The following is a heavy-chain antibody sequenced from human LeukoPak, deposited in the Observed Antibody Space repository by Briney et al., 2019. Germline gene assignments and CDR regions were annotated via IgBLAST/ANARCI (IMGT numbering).Heavy chain of an antibody. D-gene: IGHD3-16*01. V-gene: IGHV3-48*04. CDR2: ISSSSSTI. CDR3: ARQLGLGAWALDS. J-gene: IGHJ4*02. CDR1: GFTLRTYS. Sequence: PGGSLSPSLEAAGFTLRTYSMNWGRQPPGKGLKWVSYISSSSSTIYYAVSVKGRFTISRDNAKNSLYVQMNSLRAEDTVVYYCARQLGLGAWALDSWGQGTRVTVSS.